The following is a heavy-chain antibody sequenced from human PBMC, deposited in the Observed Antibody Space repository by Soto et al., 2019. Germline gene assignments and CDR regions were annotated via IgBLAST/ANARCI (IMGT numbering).Heavy chain of an antibody. CDR2: IYYSGST. D-gene: IGHD3-10*01. CDR1: C. J-gene: IGHJ6*02. Sequence: CLIFIHQPPGKGLEWIGYIYYSGSTYYNPSLKSRVTISVDTSKNQFSLKLSSVTAADTAVYYCASPLLWFGELGGMDVWGQGTTVTVSS. V-gene: IGHV4-30-4*08. CDR3: ASPLLWFGELGGMDV.